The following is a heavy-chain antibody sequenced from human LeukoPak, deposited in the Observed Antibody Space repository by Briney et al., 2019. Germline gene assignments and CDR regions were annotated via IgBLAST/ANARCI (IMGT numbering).Heavy chain of an antibody. V-gene: IGHV3-66*01. D-gene: IGHD1-1*01. CDR2: IYSGGST. CDR3: ARKTDHQTGGDY. J-gene: IGHJ4*02. Sequence: GGSLRLSCAASGFIVSSNYMTWVRQAPGGGMEWVSLIYSGGSTSYAHSVKGRFTISRDNSKNTLYLQMNSLRAEDTAVCYCARKTDHQTGGDYWGQGTLVTVSS. CDR1: GFIVSSNY.